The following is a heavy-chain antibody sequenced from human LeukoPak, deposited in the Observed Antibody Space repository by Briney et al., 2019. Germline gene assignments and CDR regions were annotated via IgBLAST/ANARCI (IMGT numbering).Heavy chain of an antibody. CDR2: ISWNSGSI. V-gene: IGHV3-9*01. CDR3: AKDHASGWYSRRYNWFDP. CDR1: GSTFDDYA. D-gene: IGHD6-19*01. Sequence: PGGSLRLSCAASGSTFDDYAMHWVRQAPGKGLEWVSGISWNSGSIGYADSVKGRFTISRDNAKNSLYLQMNSLRAEDTALYYCAKDHASGWYSRRYNWFDPWGQGTLVTVSS. J-gene: IGHJ5*02.